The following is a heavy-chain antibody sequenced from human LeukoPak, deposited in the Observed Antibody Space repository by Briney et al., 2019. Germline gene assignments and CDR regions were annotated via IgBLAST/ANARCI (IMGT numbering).Heavy chain of an antibody. CDR1: GFTFSNYG. D-gene: IGHD6-13*01. J-gene: IGHJ4*02. V-gene: IGHV3-30*18. CDR2: ISYDGSNK. CDR3: AKDLRSSSWYGGFDY. Sequence: PGGSLRLSCAASGFTFSNYGMHWVRQAPGKGLEWLAVISYDGSNKYYADSVKGRFTISRDNSKNTLYLQMNSLRAEDTAVYYCAKDLRSSSWYGGFDYWGQGTLVTVSS.